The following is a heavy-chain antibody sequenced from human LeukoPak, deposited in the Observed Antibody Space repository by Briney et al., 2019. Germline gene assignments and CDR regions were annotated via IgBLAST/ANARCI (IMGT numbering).Heavy chain of an antibody. V-gene: IGHV4-34*01. CDR2: INHSGST. CDR1: GGSFSGYY. D-gene: IGHD3-9*01. J-gene: IGHJ4*02. CDR3: ARAYDILTGYWPVDY. Sequence: SETLSLTCAVYGGSFSGYYWSWIRQPPGKGLEWIGEINHSGSTNYNPSLKSRVTISVDTSKNQFSLKLSSVTAADTAVYYCARAYDILTGYWPVDYWGQGTLVTVSS.